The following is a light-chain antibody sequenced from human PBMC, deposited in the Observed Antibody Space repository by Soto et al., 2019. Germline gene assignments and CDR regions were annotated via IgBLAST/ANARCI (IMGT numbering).Light chain of an antibody. Sequence: DIQLTQSPSFLSASVGDRVTITCRASQGLSSDLAWYQQKPGKAPKLLIYAASNLQSGVPSRFSGSGSGTEFTHTISSLQPEDFATYYCQQLNSYPITFGQGTRLEIK. CDR2: AAS. CDR3: QQLNSYPIT. J-gene: IGKJ5*01. V-gene: IGKV1-9*01. CDR1: QGLSSD.